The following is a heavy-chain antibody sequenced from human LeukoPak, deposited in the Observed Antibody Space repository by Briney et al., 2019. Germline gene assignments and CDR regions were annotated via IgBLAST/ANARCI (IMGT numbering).Heavy chain of an antibody. V-gene: IGHV4-61*02. CDR3: ARAYSNSNYYYYYMDV. Sequence: SETLSLTCTVSGGSISSGSYYWSWIRQPAGKGLEWLGRIYTSGSTNYNPSLKSRVTISVDTSKNQFSLKLSSVTAADTAVYYCARAYSNSNYYYYYMDVWGKGTTVTVSS. CDR1: GGSISSGSYY. CDR2: IYTSGST. D-gene: IGHD4-11*01. J-gene: IGHJ6*03.